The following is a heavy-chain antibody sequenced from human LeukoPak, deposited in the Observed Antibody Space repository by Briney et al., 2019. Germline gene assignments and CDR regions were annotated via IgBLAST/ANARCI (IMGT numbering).Heavy chain of an antibody. CDR1: GFTFSGYA. CDR2: ISGSGGST. CDR3: AKPWGDDSYGYLFDY. Sequence: GGSLRLSCAASGFTFSGYAMSWVRQAPGKGLEWVSAISGSGGSTYYADSVKGRFTISRDNSKNTLYLQMNSLRAEDTAVYYCAKPWGDDSYGYLFDYWGQGTLVTVSS. D-gene: IGHD5-18*01. J-gene: IGHJ4*02. V-gene: IGHV3-23*01.